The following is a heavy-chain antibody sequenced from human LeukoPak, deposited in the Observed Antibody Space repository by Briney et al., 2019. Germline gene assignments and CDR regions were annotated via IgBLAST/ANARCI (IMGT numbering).Heavy chain of an antibody. J-gene: IGHJ4*02. V-gene: IGHV3-7*01. D-gene: IGHD6-6*01. CDR3: AREVGEDIWAARSLFDY. Sequence: PGGSLRLSCAASGFTFSSYWMSWVRQAPGKGPEWVANIKQDGSEKYYVDSVKGRFTISRDNAKNSLYLQMNSLRAEDTAVYYCAREVGEDIWAARSLFDYWGQGALVTVSS. CDR2: IKQDGSEK. CDR1: GFTFSSYW.